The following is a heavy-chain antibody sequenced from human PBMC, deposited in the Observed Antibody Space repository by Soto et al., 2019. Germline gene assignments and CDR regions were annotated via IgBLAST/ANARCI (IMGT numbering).Heavy chain of an antibody. Sequence: EVQLGESGGALVQPGGSLRLSCEASGFTFSSYWMHWVRQAPGKGLVWVSRINGDGSTTTYADSVKGRFIISRDNAKNTLYLQMNKLTDEDTAVYYCARPLYDGRGTPFDHWGQGTLVTVST. D-gene: IGHD3-22*01. CDR1: GFTFSSYW. J-gene: IGHJ4*02. V-gene: IGHV3-74*01. CDR3: ARPLYDGRGTPFDH. CDR2: INGDGSTT.